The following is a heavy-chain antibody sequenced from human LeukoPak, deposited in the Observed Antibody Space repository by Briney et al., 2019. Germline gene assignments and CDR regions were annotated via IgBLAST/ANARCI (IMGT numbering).Heavy chain of an antibody. CDR3: ARVGDYSNLPFDY. CDR2: INSDGSST. D-gene: IGHD4-11*01. CDR1: GFTFSSYW. V-gene: IGHV3-74*01. Sequence: GGSLRLSCAASGFTFSSYWMHWVRQAPGKGLVWVSRINSDGSSTSYADSVEGRFTISRDNAKNTLYLQMNSLRAEDTAVYYCARVGDYSNLPFDYWGQGTLVTVSS. J-gene: IGHJ4*02.